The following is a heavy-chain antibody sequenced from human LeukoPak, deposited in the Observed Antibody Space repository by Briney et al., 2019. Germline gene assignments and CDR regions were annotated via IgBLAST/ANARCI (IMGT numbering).Heavy chain of an antibody. Sequence: GGSLRLSCAASGFTFSNHGMNWVRQAPGKGLQWVSQIDGSGGAIYYADSVRGRFTISRDNSKNTLYLQMNSLRAEDTAVYYCAKGPYSGFSWGQGTLVTVSS. D-gene: IGHD1-26*01. CDR3: AKGPYSGFS. CDR1: GFTFSNHG. CDR2: IDGSGGAI. V-gene: IGHV3-23*01. J-gene: IGHJ5*02.